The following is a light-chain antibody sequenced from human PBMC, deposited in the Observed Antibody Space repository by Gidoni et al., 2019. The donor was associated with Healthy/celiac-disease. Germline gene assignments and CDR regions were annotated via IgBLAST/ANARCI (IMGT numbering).Light chain of an antibody. V-gene: IGKV3-11*01. Sequence: EIVWTQSPATLSLSPGERASLSCRASQSVSSYLAWYQQQPGQAPRLLIYDASNRATGIPARFSGSGSGTDFTLTISSLEPEDFAVYYCQQRSNWITFGQGTRLEIK. CDR3: QQRSNWIT. J-gene: IGKJ5*01. CDR2: DAS. CDR1: QSVSSY.